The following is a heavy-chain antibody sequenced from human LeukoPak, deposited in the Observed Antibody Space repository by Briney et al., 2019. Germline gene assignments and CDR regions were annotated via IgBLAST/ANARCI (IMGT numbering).Heavy chain of an antibody. CDR3: SRENGAFSPFGF. D-gene: IGHD2-8*01. CDR1: GGSFSGYY. J-gene: IGHJ4*02. V-gene: IGHV4-34*01. CDR2: INHSGST. Sequence: SETLSLTCAVYGGSFSGYYWSWIRQPPGEGLEWIGEINHSGSTNYSPSLNSRVTMSLDMAKNQLSLNLSSVTAADTAVYYCSRENGAFSPFGFWGQGTLVTVPS.